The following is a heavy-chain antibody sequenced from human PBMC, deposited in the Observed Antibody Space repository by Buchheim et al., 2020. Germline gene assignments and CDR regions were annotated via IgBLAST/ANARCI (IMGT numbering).Heavy chain of an antibody. CDR1: GFTFSRYH. CDR2: ISYDGSHK. V-gene: IGHV3-30*18. D-gene: IGHD2-15*01. CDR3: AKDRSYCSGGSCPNYFDY. J-gene: IGHJ4*02. Sequence: QVQLVESGGGVVQPGRSLRLSCAASGFTFSRYHMHWVRQAPGKGLEWLAVISYDGSHKYYADSVKGRFTISSDNSKKKLYLKMNSLRAEDTAVYYCAKDRSYCSGGSCPNYFDYWGQGTL.